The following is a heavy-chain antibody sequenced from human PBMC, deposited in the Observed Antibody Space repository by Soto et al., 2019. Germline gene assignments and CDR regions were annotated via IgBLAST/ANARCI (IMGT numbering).Heavy chain of an antibody. CDR3: AKDRMSGSGSCDY. J-gene: IGHJ4*02. CDR2: ISYDGSNK. Sequence: QVQLVESGGGVVQPGRSLRLSCAASGFTFSSYGMHWVRQAPGKGLEWVAVISYDGSNKYYADSVKGRFTISRDNSKNTLYLQMNSLRAEDTAVYYCAKDRMSGSGSCDYWGQGTLVTVSS. V-gene: IGHV3-30*18. CDR1: GFTFSSYG. D-gene: IGHD3-10*01.